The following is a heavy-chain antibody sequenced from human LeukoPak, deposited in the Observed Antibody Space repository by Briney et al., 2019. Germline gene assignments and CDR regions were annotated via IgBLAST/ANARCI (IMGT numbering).Heavy chain of an antibody. CDR3: AREGWFGELLVLFDY. V-gene: IGHV4-4*07. CDR2: IYTSGST. CDR1: GGSISSYY. J-gene: IGHJ4*02. Sequence: PSETLSPTCTVSGGSISSYYWSWIRQPAGKGLEWIGRIYTSGSTNYNPSLKSRVTMSVDTSKNQFSLKLSSVTAADTAVYYCAREGWFGELLVLFDYWGQGTLVTVSS. D-gene: IGHD3-10*01.